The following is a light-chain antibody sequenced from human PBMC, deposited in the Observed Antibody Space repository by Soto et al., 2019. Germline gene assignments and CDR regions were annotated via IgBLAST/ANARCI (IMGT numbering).Light chain of an antibody. CDR1: RNLFSSYENKNC. CDR2: WAS. CDR3: QQFYGNPLT. V-gene: IGKV4-1*01. Sequence: IVIPLSPETFTVSLGERATITFKSRRNLFSSYENKNCVAWYQQRPGKPPKLLISWASSRQSGVPDRFSGSGSGTDFTLSISNLQADDVAVYYCQQFYGNPLTFGPGTKVDI. J-gene: IGKJ3*01.